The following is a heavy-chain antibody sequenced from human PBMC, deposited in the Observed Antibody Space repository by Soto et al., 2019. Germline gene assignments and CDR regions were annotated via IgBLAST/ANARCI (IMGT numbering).Heavy chain of an antibody. J-gene: IGHJ6*02. Sequence: PSQTLSLTCAISGDSVSSNSAAWNWIRQSPSRGLEWLGRTYYRPKWYNDYAVSVKSRITINPDTSKNQFSLQLNSVTPEDTAVYYCARGMGYSYGYYYYYGMDVWGQGTTVTVSS. CDR2: TYYRPKWYN. CDR3: ARGMGYSYGYYYYYGMDV. CDR1: GDSVSSNSAA. V-gene: IGHV6-1*01. D-gene: IGHD5-18*01.